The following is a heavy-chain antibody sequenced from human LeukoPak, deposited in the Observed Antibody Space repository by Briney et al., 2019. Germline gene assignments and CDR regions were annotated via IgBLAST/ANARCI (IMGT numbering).Heavy chain of an antibody. CDR1: GFTFSSYG. CDR3: AKDVAVAGWGDYYFDY. CDR2: IRYDGSNK. J-gene: IGHJ4*02. Sequence: PGGSLRLSCAASGFTFSSYGMHWVRQAPGKGLEWVAFIRYDGSNKYYADSVKGRFTISRDNSKNTLYLQMNSLRAEDTAVYYCAKDVAVAGWGDYYFDYWGQGTLVTVSS. V-gene: IGHV3-30*02. D-gene: IGHD6-19*01.